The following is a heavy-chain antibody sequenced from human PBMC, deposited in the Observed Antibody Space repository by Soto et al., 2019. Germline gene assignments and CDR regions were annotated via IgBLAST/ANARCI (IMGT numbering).Heavy chain of an antibody. CDR1: GGSISSNFYD. CDR2: IYYNGST. D-gene: IGHD2-8*02. CDR3: ASGGT. V-gene: IGHV4-39*01. J-gene: IGHJ5*02. Sequence: KTSETLSLTCTVSGGSISSNFYDWGWIRQPPGKGLEWIGSIYYNGSTYYNPSLKSRVTISVDTSKNQFSLKVRFVTATDTAVYYCASGGTWGQGTLVTVSS.